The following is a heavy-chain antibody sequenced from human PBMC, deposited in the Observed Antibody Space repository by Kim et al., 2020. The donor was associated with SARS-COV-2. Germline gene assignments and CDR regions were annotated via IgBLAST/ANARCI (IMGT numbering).Heavy chain of an antibody. D-gene: IGHD3-3*01. Sequence: ASVKVSCKASGYTFTSYGISWVRQAPGQGLEWMGWISAYNGNTNYAQKLQGRVTMTTDTSTSIAYMELRSLRSDDTAVYYCARDYYDFWSGYYTHYYYYYGMDVWGQGTTVTVSS. CDR2: ISAYNGNT. V-gene: IGHV1-18*01. CDR1: GYTFTSYG. CDR3: ARDYYDFWSGYYTHYYYYYGMDV. J-gene: IGHJ6*02.